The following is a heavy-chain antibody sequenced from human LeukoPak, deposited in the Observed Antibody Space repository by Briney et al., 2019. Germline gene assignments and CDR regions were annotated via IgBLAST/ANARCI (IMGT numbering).Heavy chain of an antibody. V-gene: IGHV1-18*01. J-gene: IGHJ4*02. CDR1: GYTFTSYG. Sequence: ASVKVSCKASGYTFTSYGISWLRQAPGQGLEWMGWISAYNGNTNYAQKLQGRVTMTTDTSTSTAYMELRSLRSDDTAVYYCARDANYGSGSYLAGYWGQGTLVTVSS. CDR2: ISAYNGNT. CDR3: ARDANYGSGSYLAGY. D-gene: IGHD3-10*01.